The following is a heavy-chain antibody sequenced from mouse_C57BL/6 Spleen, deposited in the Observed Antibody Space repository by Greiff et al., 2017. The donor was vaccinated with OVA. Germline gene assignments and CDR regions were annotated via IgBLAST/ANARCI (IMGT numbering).Heavy chain of an antibody. Sequence: VQGVESGPELVKPGASVKLSCKASGYTFTSYDINWVKQRPGQGLEWIGWIYPRDGSTKYNEKFKGKATLTVDTSSSTAYMELHSLTAEDSAVYFCARGGDPYAMDYWGQGTSVTVSS. D-gene: IGHD3-3*01. CDR1: GYTFTSYD. V-gene: IGHV1-85*01. CDR2: IYPRDGST. J-gene: IGHJ4*01. CDR3: ARGGDPYAMDY.